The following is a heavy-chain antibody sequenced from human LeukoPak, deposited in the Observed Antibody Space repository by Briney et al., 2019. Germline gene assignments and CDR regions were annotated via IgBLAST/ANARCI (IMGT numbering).Heavy chain of an antibody. D-gene: IGHD2-2*01. V-gene: IGHV1-2*04. Sequence: ASVKVSCKASGYTFTGYYMHWVRQAPGQGLEWMGWINPNSGDTNYAQKFQGWVTITRDTSASTAYMELSSLRSEDTAVYYCARGRCVGSTNCYYFDSWGQGTLVTVSS. CDR3: ARGRCVGSTNCYYFDS. J-gene: IGHJ4*02. CDR1: GYTFTGYY. CDR2: INPNSGDT.